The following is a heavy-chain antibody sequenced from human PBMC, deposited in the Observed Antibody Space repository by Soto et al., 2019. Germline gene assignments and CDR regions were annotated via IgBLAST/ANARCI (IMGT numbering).Heavy chain of an antibody. V-gene: IGHV3-23*01. CDR3: ARAFGGSSYAYLPAD. Sequence: EVQLLESGGGLVQPGGSLRLSCAASGFIFSSSAMTWVRQAPGKGLECVSGLSAGGTATYYTDSVKGRFTISRDNSKNTLYLQVNSLRVEDTALYYCARAFGGSSYAYLPADWGHGTLVTVSS. D-gene: IGHD5-18*01. CDR1: GFIFSSSA. CDR2: LSAGGTAT. J-gene: IGHJ4*01.